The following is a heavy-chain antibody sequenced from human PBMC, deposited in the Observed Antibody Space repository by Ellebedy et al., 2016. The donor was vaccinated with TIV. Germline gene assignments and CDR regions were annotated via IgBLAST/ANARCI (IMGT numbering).Heavy chain of an antibody. Sequence: GGSLRLXCAASGFTFSNAWMNWVRQAPGKGLEWVAVIWYDGSNKYYADSVKGRFTISRDNSKNTLYLQMNSLRAEDTAVYYCARGRRGYYYGMDGWGQGTTVTVSS. J-gene: IGHJ6*02. CDR3: ARGRRGYYYGMDG. V-gene: IGHV3-33*08. CDR2: IWYDGSNK. CDR1: GFTFSNAW.